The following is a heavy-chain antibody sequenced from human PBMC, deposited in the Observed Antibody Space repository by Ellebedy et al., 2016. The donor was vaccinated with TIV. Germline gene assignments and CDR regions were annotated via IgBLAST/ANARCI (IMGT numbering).Heavy chain of an antibody. V-gene: IGHV1-46*01. CDR1: GYTFTGYY. CDR2: INPSGGST. CDR3: ARSGVNQWLRFGYYYGMDV. D-gene: IGHD5-12*01. Sequence: ASVKVSCKASGYTFTGYYMHWVRQAPGQGLEWMGIINPSGGSTSYAQKFQGRVTMTTDTSTSTAYMELRSLRSDDTAVYYCARSGVNQWLRFGYYYGMDVWGQGTTVTVSS. J-gene: IGHJ6*02.